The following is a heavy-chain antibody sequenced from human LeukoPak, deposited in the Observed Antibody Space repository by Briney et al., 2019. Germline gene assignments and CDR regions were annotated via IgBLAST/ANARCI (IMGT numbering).Heavy chain of an antibody. Sequence: PGGSLRLSCAASGFTFSTFAMIWVRQPPGKGLEWVSGINWPGSSTGYADSMKGRITISRDNAKNSLYLQMNSLRAEDTALYYCARESPQAAGLFDYWGQGTLVTVSS. V-gene: IGHV3-20*04. CDR2: INWPGSST. CDR3: ARESPQAAGLFDY. J-gene: IGHJ4*02. D-gene: IGHD6-25*01. CDR1: GFTFSTFA.